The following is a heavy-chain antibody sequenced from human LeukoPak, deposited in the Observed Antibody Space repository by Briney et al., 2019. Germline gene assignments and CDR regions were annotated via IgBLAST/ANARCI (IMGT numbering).Heavy chain of an antibody. CDR1: GFTFSSYS. CDR3: AKELTTERTPGVDS. D-gene: IGHD4-17*01. Sequence: GGSLRLSCTASGFTFSSYSMSWVRQGPGTGLEWVSAISGSGDTTFYADSVKGRFTISRDNSKKTLYLQVSSLRAEDTAVYFCAKELTTERTPGVDSWGQGTLVTVSS. V-gene: IGHV3-23*01. CDR2: ISGSGDTT. J-gene: IGHJ4*02.